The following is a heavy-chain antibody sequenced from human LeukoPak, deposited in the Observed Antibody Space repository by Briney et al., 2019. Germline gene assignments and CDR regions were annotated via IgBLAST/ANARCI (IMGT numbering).Heavy chain of an antibody. J-gene: IGHJ4*02. D-gene: IGHD3-10*01. CDR1: GFTFSDYY. V-gene: IGHV3-11*04. CDR2: ISSSGSTI. Sequence: PGGSLRLSCAASGFTFSDYYMSWIRQAPGKGLEWVSYISSSGSTIYYADSVKGRFTISRDNAKNSLYLQMNSLRAEDTAVYYCARDQRITMVRGVTRRGGRPFDYWGQGTLVTVSS. CDR3: ARDQRITMVRGVTRRGGRPFDY.